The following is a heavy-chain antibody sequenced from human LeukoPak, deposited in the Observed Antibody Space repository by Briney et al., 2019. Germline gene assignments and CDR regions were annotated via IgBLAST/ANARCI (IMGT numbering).Heavy chain of an antibody. D-gene: IGHD5-12*01. V-gene: IGHV3-66*01. Sequence: QTGGSLRLSCAASGFTVSSNYMSWVRQAPGKGLEWVSVIYSGGSTYYADSVKGRFTISRDNSKNTLYLQMNSLRAEDTAVYYCARDPGDGYNDAFDIWGQGTMVTVSS. CDR3: ARDPGDGYNDAFDI. J-gene: IGHJ3*02. CDR2: IYSGGST. CDR1: GFTVSSNY.